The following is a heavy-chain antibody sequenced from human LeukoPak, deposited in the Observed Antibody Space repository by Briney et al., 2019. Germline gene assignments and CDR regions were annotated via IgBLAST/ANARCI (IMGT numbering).Heavy chain of an antibody. J-gene: IGHJ5*02. CDR3: ARDSSTVSYGAWFDP. D-gene: IGHD2-2*01. Sequence: PPETLSLTCTVSGGSICGYYWSWFRQPPGKGLEWIGFIYSSETTRYNPSLKSRVTISEDTSKNQLSLRLHSVTAADTAIYYCARDSSTVSYGAWFDPWGQGTLVTVSS. V-gene: IGHV4-59*01. CDR2: IYSSETT. CDR1: GGSICGYY.